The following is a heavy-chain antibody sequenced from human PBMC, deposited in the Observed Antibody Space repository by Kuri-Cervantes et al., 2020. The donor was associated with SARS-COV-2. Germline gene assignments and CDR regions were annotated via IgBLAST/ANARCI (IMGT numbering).Heavy chain of an antibody. CDR3: ARDGAVAVYFDY. Sequence: GGCLRLSCAASGFTFSSYWASWVRQAAGKGLEWVANIKQDGSGKYYVDSVKGRFTISRDNDKNSLYLQINSLRAEDTAVYYCARDGAVAVYFDYWGQGTLVTVSS. J-gene: IGHJ4*02. D-gene: IGHD6-19*01. CDR2: IKQDGSGK. CDR1: GFTFSSYW. V-gene: IGHV3-7*01.